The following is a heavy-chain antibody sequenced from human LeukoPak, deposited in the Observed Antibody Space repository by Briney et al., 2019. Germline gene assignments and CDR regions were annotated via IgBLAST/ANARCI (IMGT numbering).Heavy chain of an antibody. CDR2: IRYDGSNK. Sequence: PGGSLRLSCAASGFTFSSYGMHWVRQAPGKGLEWVAFIRYDGSNKYYADSVKGRFTISRDNSKNTPYLQMNSLRAEDTAVYYCAKDPSSAPDYWGQGTLVTVSS. D-gene: IGHD6-19*01. V-gene: IGHV3-30*02. J-gene: IGHJ4*02. CDR3: AKDPSSAPDY. CDR1: GFTFSSYG.